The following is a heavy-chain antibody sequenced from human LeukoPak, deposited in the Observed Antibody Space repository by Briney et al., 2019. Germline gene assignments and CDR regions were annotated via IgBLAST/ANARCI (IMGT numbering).Heavy chain of an antibody. J-gene: IGHJ4*02. V-gene: IGHV1-2*02. D-gene: IGHD5-24*01. CDR2: INPNSGGT. CDR1: GYTFTGYY. CDR3: AREQREMATKELLY. Sequence: GASVSVSFMPSGYTFTGYYMHWLRQAPGQGLEWMGWINPNSGGTNYAQKFQGRVTMTRDTSISTAYMELSRLRSDDTAVYYCAREQREMATKELLYWGQGTLVTVSS.